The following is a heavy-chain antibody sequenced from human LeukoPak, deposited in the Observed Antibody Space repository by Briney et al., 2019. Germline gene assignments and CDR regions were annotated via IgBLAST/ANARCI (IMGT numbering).Heavy chain of an antibody. Sequence: PGGSLRLSCAASGFTFSSYWMSWVRQAPGKGLEWVANIKQDGSEKYYVDSVKGRFTISRDNAKNSLYLQMNSLIAEDTAVYYCARDHGLWFGTNWFDPWGQGTLVTVSS. D-gene: IGHD3-10*01. CDR2: IKQDGSEK. V-gene: IGHV3-7*03. J-gene: IGHJ5*02. CDR1: GFTFSSYW. CDR3: ARDHGLWFGTNWFDP.